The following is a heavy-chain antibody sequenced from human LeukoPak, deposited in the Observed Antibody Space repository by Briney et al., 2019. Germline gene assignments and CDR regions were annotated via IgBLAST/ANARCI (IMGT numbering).Heavy chain of an antibody. CDR3: ASSPYSSGWYDY. CDR2: ISSSSSYI. V-gene: IGHV3-21*01. J-gene: IGHJ4*02. D-gene: IGHD6-19*01. Sequence: GGSLRLSCAASGFTFSSYSMNWVRQAPGKGLEWVSSISSSSSYIYYADSVKGRFTISRDNAKNSLYLQMNSLRAEDTAVYYCASSPYSSGWYDYWGQGTLVTVSS. CDR1: GFTFSSYS.